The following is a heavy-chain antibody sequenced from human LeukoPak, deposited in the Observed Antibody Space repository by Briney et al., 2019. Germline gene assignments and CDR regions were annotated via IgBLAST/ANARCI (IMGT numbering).Heavy chain of an antibody. V-gene: IGHV3-74*01. D-gene: IGHD3-16*01. Sequence: GSLRLSCAASGFTFSSYWMHWVRQAPGKGLVWVSRISADGRSTNYADSVRGRFTISRDNSKNTLYLQMNSLRAEDTAVYYCAKLGISDGIDYWGQGTLVTVSS. CDR1: GFTFSSYW. CDR3: AKLGISDGIDY. CDR2: ISADGRST. J-gene: IGHJ4*02.